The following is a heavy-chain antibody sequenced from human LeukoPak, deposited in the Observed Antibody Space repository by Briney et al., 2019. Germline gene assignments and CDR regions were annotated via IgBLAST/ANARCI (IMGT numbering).Heavy chain of an antibody. D-gene: IGHD3-22*01. Sequence: SETLSLTCTVSGDSFSSNNYWTWVRQPPGKGLEWIGEIYRSGATNYNPSLRSRVTVSLDKSKNQFSLRLNSVTAADAAIYYCARNAGYSDLNFWGQGVLVTVSS. J-gene: IGHJ4*02. CDR2: IYRSGAT. CDR1: GDSFSSNNY. CDR3: ARNAGYSDLNF. V-gene: IGHV4-4*02.